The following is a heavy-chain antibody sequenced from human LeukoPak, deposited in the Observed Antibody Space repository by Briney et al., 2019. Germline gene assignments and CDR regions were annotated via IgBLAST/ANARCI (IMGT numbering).Heavy chain of an antibody. D-gene: IGHD6-13*01. CDR3: ARTAAGGALDV. J-gene: IGHJ6*02. Sequence: PSGTLSLTCTVSGGSISSYYWSWIRQPPGKGLEWIGHIYYSGSTYYNPSLKSRVTISVDTSKNQFSLKVCSMTAADTAVYYCARTAAGGALDVWGQGTTVTVSS. CDR1: GGSISSYY. CDR2: IYYSGST. V-gene: IGHV4-59*01.